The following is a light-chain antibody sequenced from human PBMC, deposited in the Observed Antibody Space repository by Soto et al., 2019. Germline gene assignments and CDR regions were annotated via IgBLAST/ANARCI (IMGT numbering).Light chain of an antibody. CDR2: TAS. CDR1: RGISNY. Sequence: DIQMTQSPSSVSASIGDRVTITCRASRGISNYLAWCQQKPGKVPRFLIYTASTLQSGVPSRFSDSGSGTDFTLTISSLQPEDVATYYCQKYDSVPRTFGQGTRVEI. V-gene: IGKV1-27*01. J-gene: IGKJ1*01. CDR3: QKYDSVPRT.